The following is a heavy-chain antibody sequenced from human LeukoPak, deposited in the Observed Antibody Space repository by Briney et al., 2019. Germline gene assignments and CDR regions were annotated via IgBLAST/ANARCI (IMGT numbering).Heavy chain of an antibody. CDR1: GFTFSSYA. Sequence: SGGSLRLSCAASGFTFSSYAMSWVRQAPGKGLEWVSVISGSGGSTYYADSVKGRFTISRDNSKNTLYLQMNSLRAEDTAVYYCAKGAAYYYDSSGYYYFFDYWGQGTLVTVSS. D-gene: IGHD3-22*01. CDR3: AKGAAYYYDSSGYYYFFDY. V-gene: IGHV3-23*01. CDR2: ISGSGGST. J-gene: IGHJ4*02.